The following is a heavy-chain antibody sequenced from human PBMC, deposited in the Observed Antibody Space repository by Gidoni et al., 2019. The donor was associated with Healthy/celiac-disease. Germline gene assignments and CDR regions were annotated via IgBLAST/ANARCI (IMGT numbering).Heavy chain of an antibody. J-gene: IGHJ6*02. CDR3: ARSGGYDILTGYPAPSYYYYGMDV. V-gene: IGHV4-59*01. Sequence: GSTNYNPSLKSRVTISVDTSKNQFSLKLSSVTAADTAVYYCARSGGYDILTGYPAPSYYYYGMDVWGQGTTVTVSS. D-gene: IGHD3-9*01. CDR2: GST.